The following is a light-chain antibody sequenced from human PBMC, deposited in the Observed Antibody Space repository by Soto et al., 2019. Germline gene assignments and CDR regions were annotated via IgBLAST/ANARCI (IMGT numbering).Light chain of an antibody. Sequence: EIVLTQSPGTLSLSPGERATLSCRASQTVRTNYLAWFQHKPGQAPRLLIYGASSRATGIPDRFSGSGSGIDFTLTINRLEPEDFAVYFCQQYSDSPLTVGGGTKVEIK. CDR1: QTVRTNY. J-gene: IGKJ4*01. CDR3: QQYSDSPLT. V-gene: IGKV3-20*01. CDR2: GAS.